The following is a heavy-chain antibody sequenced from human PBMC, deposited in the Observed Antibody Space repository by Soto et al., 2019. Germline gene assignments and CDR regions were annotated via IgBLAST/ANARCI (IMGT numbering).Heavy chain of an antibody. Sequence: GASVKVSCKASGYTFTSYAMHWVRQAPGQRLEWMGWINAGNGNTKYSQKFQGRVTITRDTSASTAYMELSSLRSEDTAVYYCARAPEDCSSTSCYASLGYYGMDVWGQGTTVTVSS. CDR1: GYTFTSYA. D-gene: IGHD2-2*01. CDR2: INAGNGNT. J-gene: IGHJ6*02. V-gene: IGHV1-3*01. CDR3: ARAPEDCSSTSCYASLGYYGMDV.